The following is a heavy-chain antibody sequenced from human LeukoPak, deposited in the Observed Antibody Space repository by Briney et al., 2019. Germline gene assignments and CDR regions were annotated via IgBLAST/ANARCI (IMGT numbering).Heavy chain of an antibody. V-gene: IGHV3-48*04. CDR1: GFTFSSYA. CDR2: ISSSDSTI. J-gene: IGHJ4*02. Sequence: GGSLRLSCAASGFTFSSYAMSWVRQAPGKGLECVSYISSSDSTIHYADSVKGRFTISRDNAKNSLYLQMNSLRAEDTAVYYCAKYSHDSSGSYDYWGQGTLVTVSS. CDR3: AKYSHDSSGSYDY. D-gene: IGHD3-22*01.